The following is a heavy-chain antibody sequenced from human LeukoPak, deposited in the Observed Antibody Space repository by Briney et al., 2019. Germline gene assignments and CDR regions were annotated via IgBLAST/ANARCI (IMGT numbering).Heavy chain of an antibody. D-gene: IGHD6-19*01. CDR3: ARPFLRFSSGWHFDY. CDR2: INHSGNT. J-gene: IGHJ4*02. Sequence: LSETLSLTCAVYGGTFSGYYWSWIRQPPGKGLEWIGEINHSGNTNYNPSLKSRVTISIDTSKNQFSLKLSSVTAADTAIYYCARPFLRFSSGWHFDYWGQGILVTVSS. CDR1: GGTFSGYY. V-gene: IGHV4-34*01.